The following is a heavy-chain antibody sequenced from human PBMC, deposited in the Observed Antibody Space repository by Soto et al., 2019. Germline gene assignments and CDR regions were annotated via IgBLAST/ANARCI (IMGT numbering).Heavy chain of an antibody. CDR1: GYSFTSYW. D-gene: IGHD6-6*01. V-gene: IGHV5-51*01. CDR3: ASSYSSSSTLSGMDV. J-gene: IGHJ6*02. Sequence: LGESLKISCKGSGYSFTSYWIGWVRQMPGKGLEWMGIIYPGDSDTRYSPSFQGQVTISADKSISTAYLQWSSLKASDTAMYYCASSYSSSSTLSGMDVWGQGTTVTVSS. CDR2: IYPGDSDT.